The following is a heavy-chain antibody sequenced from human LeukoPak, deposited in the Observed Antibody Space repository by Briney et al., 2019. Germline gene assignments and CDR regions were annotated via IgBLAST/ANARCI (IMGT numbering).Heavy chain of an antibody. D-gene: IGHD6-19*01. Sequence: GESLKISCKGSGYSLTSYWIGWVRQMPGKGLEWMGIIYPGDSDTRYSPSFQGQVTISADKSISTAYLQWSSLKASDTAMYYCARPHSSGWLGNAFDIWGQGTMVTVSS. CDR2: IYPGDSDT. J-gene: IGHJ3*02. CDR3: ARPHSSGWLGNAFDI. V-gene: IGHV5-51*01. CDR1: GYSLTSYW.